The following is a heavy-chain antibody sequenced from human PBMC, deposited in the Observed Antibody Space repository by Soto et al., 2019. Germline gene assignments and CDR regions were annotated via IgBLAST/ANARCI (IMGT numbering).Heavy chain of an antibody. CDR3: ARDSIVGATTGVVDY. V-gene: IGHV1-69*12. Sequence: QVQLVQSGAEVKKPGSSVKVSCKASGGTFSSYASSWVRQAPGQGLEWMGGIIPIFGTANYAQKFQGRVTITADESTSIAYMELSSLRSEDTAVYYCARDSIVGATTGVVDYWGQGTLVTVSS. CDR2: IIPIFGTA. D-gene: IGHD1-26*01. CDR1: GGTFSSYA. J-gene: IGHJ4*02.